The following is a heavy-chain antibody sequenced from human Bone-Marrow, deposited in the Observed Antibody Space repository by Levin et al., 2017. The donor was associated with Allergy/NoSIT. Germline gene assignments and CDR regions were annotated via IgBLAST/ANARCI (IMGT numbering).Heavy chain of an antibody. CDR2: IWGDGSQK. Sequence: SCAATGFTFSSYGMHWVRQAPGTRPEWVAVIWGDGSQKYYRDSVKGRFIISRDNSNNTVFLQMNSLRAEDTAVYYCARGGWGAAFDLWGRGTVVSVSA. V-gene: IGHV3-33*01. CDR3: ARGGWGAAFDL. D-gene: IGHD3-16*01. CDR1: GFTFSSYG. J-gene: IGHJ3*01.